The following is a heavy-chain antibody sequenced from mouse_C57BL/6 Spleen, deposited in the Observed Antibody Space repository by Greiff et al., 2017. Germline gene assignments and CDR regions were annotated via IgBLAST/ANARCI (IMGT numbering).Heavy chain of an antibody. Sequence: QVQLQQSGAELVRPGTSVKVSCKASGYAFTNYLIEWVKQRPGQGLEWIGVINPGSGGNNYNEKFKGKATLTADKSSSTAYMQLSILPSEDSAVYFWARRANWDPWYFDVWGTGTTVTVSS. V-gene: IGHV1-54*01. CDR1: GYAFTNYL. D-gene: IGHD4-1*01. J-gene: IGHJ1*03. CDR2: INPGSGGN. CDR3: ARRANWDPWYFDV.